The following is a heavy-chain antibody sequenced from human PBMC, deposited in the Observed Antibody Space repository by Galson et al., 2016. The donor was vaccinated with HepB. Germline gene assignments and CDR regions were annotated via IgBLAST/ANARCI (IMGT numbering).Heavy chain of an antibody. CDR1: GFTFSSYD. CDR3: ARARSAAAGQGGIDV. D-gene: IGHD6-13*01. J-gene: IGHJ6*02. CDR2: SNRWSSHT. V-gene: IGHV3-21*01. Sequence: SLRLSCAASGFTFSSYDMNWVRQAPGKGLEWVSYSNRWSSHTYYADSVKGRFTISRDNAKNSLYLEMNYVTAEDTAVYYCARARSAAAGQGGIDVWGEGTSVTVSS.